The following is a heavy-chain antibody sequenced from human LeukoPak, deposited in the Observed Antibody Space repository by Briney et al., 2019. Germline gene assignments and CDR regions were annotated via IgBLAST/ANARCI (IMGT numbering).Heavy chain of an antibody. V-gene: IGHV4-59*12. CDR2: ISYTGST. CDR3: ARIGYCSSTSCEDY. J-gene: IGHJ4*02. D-gene: IGHD2-2*01. Sequence: SETLSLTCTVSGGSISSYYWSWIRQPPGKGLEWIGYISYTGSTNYNPSLKSRVTISVDTSKNQFSLKLSSVTAADTAVYYCARIGYCSSTSCEDYWGQGTLVTVSS. CDR1: GGSISSYY.